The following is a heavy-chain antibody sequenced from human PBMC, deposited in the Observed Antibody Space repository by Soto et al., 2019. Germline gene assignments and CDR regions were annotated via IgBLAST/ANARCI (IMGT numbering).Heavy chain of an antibody. CDR3: ARQSCEGGGCSAFDV. CDR1: GDPITSSHFS. Sequence: SETLSLSCTVSGDPITSSHFSWAWIRQPPGKGLEWIGTTYYSGTTYYNPSLKSRVTISVDTSENQFSLRLTSVTAADTAVYYCARQSCEGGGCSAFDVWVQGTMVTVSS. V-gene: IGHV4-39*01. J-gene: IGHJ3*01. CDR2: TYYSGTT. D-gene: IGHD2-15*01.